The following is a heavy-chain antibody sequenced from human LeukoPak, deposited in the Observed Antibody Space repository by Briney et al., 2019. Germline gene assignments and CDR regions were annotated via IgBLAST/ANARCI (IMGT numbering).Heavy chain of an antibody. CDR3: ARLGEIVGATTAYYVDY. CDR2: IYFSGST. D-gene: IGHD1-26*01. Sequence: SETLSLTCTVSGGSISSSSYYWGWIRQPPGKGLEWIGSIYFSGSTYYNPSLKSRGTISVDTSKNQFSLKLSSVTAADTAVYYCARLGEIVGATTAYYVDYWGQGTLVTVSS. CDR1: GGSISSSSYY. J-gene: IGHJ4*02. V-gene: IGHV4-39*01.